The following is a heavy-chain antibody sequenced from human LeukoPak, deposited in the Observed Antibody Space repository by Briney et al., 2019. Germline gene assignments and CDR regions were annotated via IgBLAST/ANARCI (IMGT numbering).Heavy chain of an antibody. CDR1: GFTFSSYS. D-gene: IGHD5-24*01. CDR2: ISSSSSYI. V-gene: IGHV3-21*01. CDR3: ARDEGDGYNPNWFDP. Sequence: GGSLRLSCAASGFTFSSYSMNWVRQALGKGLEWVSSISSSSSYIYYADSVKGRFTISRDNAKNSLYLQMNSLRAEDTAVYYCARDEGDGYNPNWFDPWGQGTLVTVSS. J-gene: IGHJ5*02.